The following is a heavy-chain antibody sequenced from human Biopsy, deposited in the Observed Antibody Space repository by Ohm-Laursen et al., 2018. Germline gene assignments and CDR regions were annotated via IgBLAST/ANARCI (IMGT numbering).Heavy chain of an antibody. Sequence: TLSLTCTVSGDSVSSGSFYWTWIRQPPGKGLQWIGYVYYTGSTDYNPSLQSRVTISVDTSKNHFSLRLRSVTPADTAIYYCARDRGYYSDRTVPGYFDLWGRGTLVTVSS. D-gene: IGHD3-22*01. J-gene: IGHJ2*01. CDR2: VYYTGST. CDR1: GDSVSSGSFY. CDR3: ARDRGYYSDRTVPGYFDL. V-gene: IGHV4-61*03.